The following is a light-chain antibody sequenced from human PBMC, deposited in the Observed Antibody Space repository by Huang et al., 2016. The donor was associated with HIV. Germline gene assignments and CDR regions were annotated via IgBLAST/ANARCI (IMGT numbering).Light chain of an antibody. CDR1: RSVASTS. CDR3: HQYDASPGT. V-gene: IGKV3-20*01. Sequence: EIVLTQSPGTLSLSPGERATLSCRASRSVASTSLAWYQQRPGQAPRLLIYASSTRATCIPDRFSGSGSGTDFSLTISRLEPEDFEVYYCHQYDASPGTFGQGTKLEI. CDR2: ASS. J-gene: IGKJ2*01.